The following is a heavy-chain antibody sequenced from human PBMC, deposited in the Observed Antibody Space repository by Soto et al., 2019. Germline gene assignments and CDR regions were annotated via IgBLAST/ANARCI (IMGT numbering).Heavy chain of an antibody. CDR2: IYHTGSI. Sequence: SETLSLTCTVSGGSITSYYWSWIRQSAGKGLEWIGRIYHTGSINYNPSLQSRVTMSVDTSKNQVSLKLTSVTAADAAVYYCARDMRVFGGIDVWGQGTTVT. J-gene: IGHJ6*02. V-gene: IGHV4-4*07. CDR3: ARDMRVFGGIDV. CDR1: GGSITSYY. D-gene: IGHD3-3*01.